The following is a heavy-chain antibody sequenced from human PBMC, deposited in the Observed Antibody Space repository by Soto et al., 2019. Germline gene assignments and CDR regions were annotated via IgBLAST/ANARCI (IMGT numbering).Heavy chain of an antibody. D-gene: IGHD5-12*01. CDR3: AQGADSGLYYFDY. V-gene: IGHV3-23*01. CDR1: GFTFSSYA. Sequence: EVQLLDSGGGLVHPGGSLRRSCAASGFTFSSYAMSWVRQAPGKGLEWVSSISGSGGKTYFADSVKGRFTISRDNSKNTVYLQMNSLRGDDTALYYCAQGADSGLYYFDYWGQGTLVTVSS. J-gene: IGHJ4*02. CDR2: ISGSGGKT.